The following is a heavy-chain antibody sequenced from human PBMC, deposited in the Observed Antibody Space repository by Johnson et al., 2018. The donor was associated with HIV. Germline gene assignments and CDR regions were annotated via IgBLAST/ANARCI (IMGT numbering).Heavy chain of an antibody. J-gene: IGHJ3*02. CDR1: GITFSRYG. CDR2: ISYDGSNK. CDR3: ARLNIAFDI. V-gene: IGHV3-30*03. D-gene: IGHD2/OR15-2a*01. Sequence: QMQLVESGGGVVQPGRSLRLSCAAFGITFSRYGMHWVRQAPGMGLEWVIVISYDGSNKYYTDSVKGRFTISRDNAKKSLYLQMNSLRVEDTAVYYCARLNIAFDIWGQGTMVTVSS.